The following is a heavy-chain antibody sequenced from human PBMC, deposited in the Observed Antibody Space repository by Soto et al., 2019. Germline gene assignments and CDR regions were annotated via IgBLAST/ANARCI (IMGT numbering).Heavy chain of an antibody. J-gene: IGHJ4*02. CDR1: GGSFSGYY. D-gene: IGHD1-26*01. CDR3: ARGLWEVRFDY. Sequence: QVQLQQWGAGLLKPSETLSLTCAVYGGSFSGYYWSWIRQSPGKGLEWIGEIKQSGGTNYNPSLKSRVTISVDASKNQFSLKLTSMTAADTAVYYCARGLWEVRFDYWGQGTLVTVSS. CDR2: IKQSGGT. V-gene: IGHV4-34*01.